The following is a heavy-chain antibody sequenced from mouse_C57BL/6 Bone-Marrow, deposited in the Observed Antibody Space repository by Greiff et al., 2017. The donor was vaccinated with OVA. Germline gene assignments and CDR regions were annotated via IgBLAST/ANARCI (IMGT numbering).Heavy chain of an antibody. CDR3: ARIYYDYHWYFDV. J-gene: IGHJ1*03. V-gene: IGHV1-81*01. D-gene: IGHD2-4*01. Sequence: QVQLQQSGAELARPGASVKLSCKASGYTFTSYGISWVKQRTGQGLEWIGEIYPRSGNTYYNEKFKGKATLTADKSSSTAYMELRSLTSEDSAVYFCARIYYDYHWYFDVWGTGTTVTVSS. CDR1: GYTFTSYG. CDR2: IYPRSGNT.